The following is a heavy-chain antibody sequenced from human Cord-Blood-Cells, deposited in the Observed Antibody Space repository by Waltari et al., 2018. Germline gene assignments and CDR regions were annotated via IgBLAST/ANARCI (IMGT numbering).Heavy chain of an antibody. V-gene: IGHV4-39*01. CDR2: IYYSGST. D-gene: IGHD2-21*01. Sequence: QLQLQESGPGLVKPSETLSLPCTVSGGSISSSSYYWGWIRQPPGKGPEWIGSIYYSGSTYYNPSLKSRVTISVDTSKNQFSLKLSSVTAADTAVYYCARPKTSGLRAILPPFDAFDIWGQGTMVTVSS. J-gene: IGHJ3*02. CDR1: GGSISSSSYY. CDR3: ARPKTSGLRAILPPFDAFDI.